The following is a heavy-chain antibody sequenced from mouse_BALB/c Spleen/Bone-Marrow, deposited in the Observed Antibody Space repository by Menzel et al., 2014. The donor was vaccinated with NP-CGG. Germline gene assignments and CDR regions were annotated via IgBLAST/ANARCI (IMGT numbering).Heavy chain of an antibody. Sequence: QVQLMQSGAELVRPGTSVKVSCKVSGYALTNYLLEWVQQRPGQGLEWIGAINPGSGSSNYIENFKGKATLTADRSSSTDYRLLNTLTSDDSGVYICVRWRGYEVGPFACRYHGTLVTVSA. V-gene: IGHV1-54*01. CDR2: INPGSGSS. J-gene: IGHJ3*01. CDR3: VRWRGYEVGPFAC. D-gene: IGHD2-2*01. CDR1: GYALTNYL.